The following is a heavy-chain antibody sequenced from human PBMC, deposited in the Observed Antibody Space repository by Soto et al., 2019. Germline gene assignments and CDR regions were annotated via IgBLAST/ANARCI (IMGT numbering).Heavy chain of an antibody. J-gene: IGHJ4*02. Sequence: GGSLRLSCAASGFSFSSHSMKWVRQAPGKGLEWVSYISSSGSTIYYADSVKGRFTISRDNAKNSLYLQMNSLRDDDTAVYYCARGRGYCGGTNCYLDYWGQGALVTVSS. CDR1: GFSFSSHS. D-gene: IGHD2-21*01. CDR2: ISSSGSTI. CDR3: ARGRGYCGGTNCYLDY. V-gene: IGHV3-48*02.